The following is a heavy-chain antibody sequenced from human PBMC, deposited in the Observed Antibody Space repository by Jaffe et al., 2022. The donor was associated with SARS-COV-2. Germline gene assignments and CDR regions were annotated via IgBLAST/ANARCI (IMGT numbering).Heavy chain of an antibody. J-gene: IGHJ4*02. V-gene: IGHV3-23*04. CDR1: GFTFSNYA. CDR3: AKGPVTELARNVYFDY. D-gene: IGHD1-26*01. Sequence: EVQLVESGGGLVQPGGSLRLSCAASGFTFSNYALSWVRQAPGKGLDWVSGITGRGGSTYYADSVKGRFTISRDNSKNTLYLQMNSLRAEDTAVYYCAKGPVTELARNVYFDYWGQGTLVTVSS. CDR2: ITGRGGST.